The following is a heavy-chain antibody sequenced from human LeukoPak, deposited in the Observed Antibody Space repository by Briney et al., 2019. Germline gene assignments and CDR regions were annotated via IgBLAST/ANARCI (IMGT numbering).Heavy chain of an antibody. Sequence: PGGSLRLSCAASGFTFSSFAMHWVRQAPGKGLEYVSAITSSGDTTYYANSVQGRFTISRDNSKNTLYLQMGSLRAEDMAVYYCARGRTQAYGSGTYSDYWGQGTLVTVSS. CDR2: ITSSGDTT. V-gene: IGHV3-64*01. CDR1: GFTFSSFA. D-gene: IGHD3-10*01. J-gene: IGHJ4*02. CDR3: ARGRTQAYGSGTYSDY.